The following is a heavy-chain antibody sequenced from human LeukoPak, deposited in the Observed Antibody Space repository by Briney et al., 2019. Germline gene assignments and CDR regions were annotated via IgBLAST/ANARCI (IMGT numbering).Heavy chain of an antibody. V-gene: IGHV3-74*01. Sequence: GGSLRLSCAASGFTFSSYRMHWVRQAPGKGLVWVSRINSDGSSTNYADSVKGRFTISRDNAKNTLYLQMNSLRAEDTAVYYCARAQHSGYERYQYYFDYWGQGTLVTVSS. CDR1: GFTFSSYR. CDR2: INSDGSST. CDR3: ARAQHSGYERYQYYFDY. J-gene: IGHJ4*02. D-gene: IGHD5-12*01.